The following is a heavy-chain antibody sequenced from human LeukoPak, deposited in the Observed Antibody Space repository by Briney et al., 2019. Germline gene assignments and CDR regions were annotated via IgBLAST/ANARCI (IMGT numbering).Heavy chain of an antibody. CDR2: INAGNGNT. D-gene: IGHD5-12*01. V-gene: IGHV1-3*03. J-gene: IGHJ3*02. CDR3: ALIVATIDAFDI. CDR1: GYTFTNYA. Sequence: ASVRVSCKASGYTFTNYAMHWVRQAPGQRLEWMGWINAGNGNTKYSQEFQGRVTISRDTSASTAYMELSSLTSEYMAVYYCALIVATIDAFDIWGQGTMVTVSS.